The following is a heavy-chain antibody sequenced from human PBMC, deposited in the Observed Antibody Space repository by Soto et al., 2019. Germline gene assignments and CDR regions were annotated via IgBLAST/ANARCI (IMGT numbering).Heavy chain of an antibody. Sequence: QVQLVQSGAEVKKPGASVKVSCKASGYTFTNYGISCVRQAPGQGLEWMGWISANNGNTNYEQKLQGRVTMTTTTDTSTGYLGLRSQGPETTAVYECGGDRGSYAPDCWAQGALVTVSS. V-gene: IGHV1-18*01. CDR3: GGDRGSYAPDC. CDR2: ISANNGNT. CDR1: GYTFTNYG. D-gene: IGHD1-26*01. J-gene: IGHJ4*02.